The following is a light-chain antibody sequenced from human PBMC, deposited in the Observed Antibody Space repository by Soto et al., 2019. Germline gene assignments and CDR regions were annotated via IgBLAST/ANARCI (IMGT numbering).Light chain of an antibody. CDR1: QSISSW. V-gene: IGKV1-5*03. J-gene: IGKJ5*01. CDR3: QQLNSYPIT. CDR2: KAS. Sequence: DIQVTQSPATLSASVGDRVTITFRASQSISSWLAWYQQKPGKAPKLLIYKASNLESGVPSRFSGSGSGTEFTLTISSLQPEDFATYYCQQLNSYPITFGQGTRLEI.